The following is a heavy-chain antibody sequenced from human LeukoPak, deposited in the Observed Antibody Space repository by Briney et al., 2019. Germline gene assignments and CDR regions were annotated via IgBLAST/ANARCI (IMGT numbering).Heavy chain of an antibody. D-gene: IGHD1-1*01. Sequence: SETLSLTCAVHGGSFSGYYWSWIRQPPGKGLEWIGEINHSGSTNYNPSLKSRVTISVDTSKNQFSLKLSSVTAADTAVYYCARGRVGTGDIDYWGQGTPVTVSS. J-gene: IGHJ4*02. CDR3: ARGRVGTGDIDY. CDR1: GGSFSGYY. CDR2: INHSGST. V-gene: IGHV4-34*01.